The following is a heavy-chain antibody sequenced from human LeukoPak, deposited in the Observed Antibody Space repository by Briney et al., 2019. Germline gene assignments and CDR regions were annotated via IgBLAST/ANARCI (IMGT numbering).Heavy chain of an antibody. V-gene: IGHV3-7*01. D-gene: IGHD3-10*01. CDR3: ASTNSLLWFGESPRYYYYMDV. J-gene: IGHJ6*03. CDR1: GFTFSSYW. Sequence: GGSLRLSCAASGFTFSSYWMSWVRQAPGKGLEWVANIKQDGSEKYYEDSVKGRFTISRDNAKNSLYLQMNSLRAEDTAVYYCASTNSLLWFGESPRYYYYMDVWGKGTTVTVSS. CDR2: IKQDGSEK.